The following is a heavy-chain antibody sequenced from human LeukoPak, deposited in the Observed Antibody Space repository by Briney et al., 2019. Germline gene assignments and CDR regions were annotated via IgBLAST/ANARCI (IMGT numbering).Heavy chain of an antibody. CDR2: IYSGGST. D-gene: IGHD4-17*01. CDR3: ARFSTVTTHGFDY. J-gene: IGHJ4*02. V-gene: IGHV3-53*01. Sequence: GGSLRLSCAASGFTVSSNYMSWVRQAPGKGLERVSVIYSGGSTYYADSVKGRFTISRDNSKNTLYLQMNSLRAEDTAVYYCARFSTVTTHGFDYWGQGTLVTVSS. CDR1: GFTVSSNY.